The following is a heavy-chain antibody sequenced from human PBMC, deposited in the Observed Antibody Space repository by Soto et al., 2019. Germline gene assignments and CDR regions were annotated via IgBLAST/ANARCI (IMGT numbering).Heavy chain of an antibody. Sequence: QLQLQESGPGLVKPSETLSLTCTVSGGSITSSSYYWGWIRQPPGKGLEWIGSIYYSGSTYYNPYLKSRVTISVDTSKNQFSLKLSSVTAADTAVYYCARHPLYCSGGSCLNWFDPWGQGTLLTVSS. CDR2: IYYSGST. CDR3: ARHPLYCSGGSCLNWFDP. V-gene: IGHV4-39*01. CDR1: GGSITSSSYY. D-gene: IGHD2-15*01. J-gene: IGHJ5*02.